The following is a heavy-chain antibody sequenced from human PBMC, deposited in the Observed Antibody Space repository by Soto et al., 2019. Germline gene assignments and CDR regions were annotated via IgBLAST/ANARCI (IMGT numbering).Heavy chain of an antibody. V-gene: IGHV4-30-4*01. D-gene: IGHD3-3*01. CDR2: IYYSGST. J-gene: IGHJ6*02. CDR3: ASDVYYDFWSGYVMDV. Sequence: SETLSLTYTVSGGSISSGDYYWSWIRQPPGKGLEWIGYIYYSGSTYYNPSLKSRVTISVDTSKNQFSLKLSSVTAADTAVYYCASDVYYDFWSGYVMDVWGQGSTVIVSS. CDR1: GGSISSGDYY.